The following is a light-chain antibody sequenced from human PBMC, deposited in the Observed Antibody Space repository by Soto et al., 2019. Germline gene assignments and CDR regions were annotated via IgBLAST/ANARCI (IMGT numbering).Light chain of an antibody. Sequence: QSALTQPASVSGSPGQSITISCTGTSSDVGGYNYVSWYQHHPGKAPKLIILDVSNRPSGISNRFSGSKSGNTASLTISGLQAEDEADYSCISYTSSSPYVFGTGTKVTVL. CDR2: DVS. CDR3: ISYTSSSPYV. CDR1: SSDVGGYNY. J-gene: IGLJ1*01. V-gene: IGLV2-14*03.